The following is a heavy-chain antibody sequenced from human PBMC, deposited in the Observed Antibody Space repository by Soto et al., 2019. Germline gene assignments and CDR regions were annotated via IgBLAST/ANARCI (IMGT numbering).Heavy chain of an antibody. J-gene: IGHJ5*02. CDR3: ARDHEAAARGGGNWFDP. Sequence: EVQLVESGGGLVKPGGSLRLSCAASGFTFSSYSMNWVRQAPGKGLEWVSSISSSSSYIYYADSVKGRFTISRDNAKNSLYLQMNSLRAEDTAVYYCARDHEAAARGGGNWFDPWGQGTLVTVSS. CDR2: ISSSSSYI. D-gene: IGHD6-13*01. V-gene: IGHV3-21*01. CDR1: GFTFSSYS.